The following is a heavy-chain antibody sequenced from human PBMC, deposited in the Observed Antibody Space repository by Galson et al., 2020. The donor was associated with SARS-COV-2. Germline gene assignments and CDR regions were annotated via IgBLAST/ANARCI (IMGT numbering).Heavy chain of an antibody. J-gene: IGHJ6*02. D-gene: IGHD1-26*01. CDR1: GFTFSSSA. CDR2: IGGGGDT. V-gene: IGHV3-23*01. CDR3: ASGRTYNGNYRSLYYYDMDV. Sequence: GGSLRLSCAASGFTFSSSAMRWVRQAPGRGLEWVSAIGGGGDTYYADSVQGRFTISRDNSKNTLYLQMNSLRAEDTAVYYCASGRTYNGNYRSLYYYDMDVWGQGTTVTVSS.